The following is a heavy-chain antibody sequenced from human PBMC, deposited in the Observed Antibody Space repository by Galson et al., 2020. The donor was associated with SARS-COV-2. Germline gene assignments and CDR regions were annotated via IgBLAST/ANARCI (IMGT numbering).Heavy chain of an antibody. V-gene: IGHV3-33*01. J-gene: IGHJ4*02. CDR2: IWYDGSNK. Sequence: GGSLRLSCAASGFTFSSYGMHWVRQAPGKGLEWVAVIWYDGSNKYYADSVKGRFTISRDNSKNTLYLQMNSLRAEDTAVYYCARARDSSGYYYADYFDYWGQGTLVTVSS. D-gene: IGHD3-22*01. CDR1: GFTFSSYG. CDR3: ARARDSSGYYYADYFDY.